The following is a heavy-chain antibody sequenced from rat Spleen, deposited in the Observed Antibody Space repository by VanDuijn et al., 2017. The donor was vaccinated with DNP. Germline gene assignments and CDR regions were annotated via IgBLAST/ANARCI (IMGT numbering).Heavy chain of an antibody. CDR2: IIYDGSRT. J-gene: IGHJ3*01. CDR1: GFTFSDYN. Sequence: EVHLVESGGGLVQPGRSLKLSCAASGFTFSDYNMAWVRQAPKKGLEWVATIIYDGSRTYFRDSVKGRFTISRDNAKSTLYLQMDILRSEDTATYYWATLAEMIMPPFAYWGQGTLVTVSS. CDR3: ATLAEMIMPPFAY. V-gene: IGHV5S10*01. D-gene: IGHD3-1*01.